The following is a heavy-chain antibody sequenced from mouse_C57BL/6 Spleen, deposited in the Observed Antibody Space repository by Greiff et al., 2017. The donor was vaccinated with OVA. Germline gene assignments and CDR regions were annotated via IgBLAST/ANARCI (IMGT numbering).Heavy chain of an antibody. CDR2: IDPSDSYT. D-gene: IGHD1-1*01. J-gene: IGHJ1*03. V-gene: IGHV1-50*01. CDR3: ARDYGSSSRYFDV. CDR1: GYTFTSYW. Sequence: QVQLQQPGAELVKPGASVKLSCKASGYTFTSYWMQWVKPRPGQGLEWIGEIDPSDSYTNYNQKFKGKAKLTVDTSSSTAYMQLSSLTSEDSAVYYCARDYGSSSRYFDVWGTGTTVTVSS.